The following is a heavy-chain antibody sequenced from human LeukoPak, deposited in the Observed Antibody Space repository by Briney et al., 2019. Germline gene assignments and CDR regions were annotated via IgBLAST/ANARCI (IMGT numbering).Heavy chain of an antibody. V-gene: IGHV4-34*01. J-gene: IGHJ6*03. D-gene: IGHD6-13*01. CDR3: ARVLRIAARGYYYYYYMDV. Sequence: SETLSLTCAVCGGSFSRYYWSWIRQSPGKGLGWIGEINHSGSTNYKPSLKSRVTISVDTSKNQFSLKLSSVTAADTAVYYCARVLRIAARGYYYYYYMDVWGKGTTVTVSS. CDR1: GGSFSRYY. CDR2: INHSGST.